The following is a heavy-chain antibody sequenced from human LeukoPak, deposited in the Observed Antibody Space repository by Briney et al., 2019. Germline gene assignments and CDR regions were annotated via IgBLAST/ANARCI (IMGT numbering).Heavy chain of an antibody. D-gene: IGHD3-22*01. CDR2: INPSGGST. CDR3: ARAVYYDSSGYYFDY. Sequence: ASVKVSCKASGGTFSSFALSWVRQAPGQGLEWMGIINPSGGSTSYAQKFQGRVTMTRDTSTSTVYMELSSLRSEDTAVYYCARAVYYDSSGYYFDYWGQGTLVTVSS. V-gene: IGHV1-46*01. J-gene: IGHJ4*02. CDR1: GGTFSSFA.